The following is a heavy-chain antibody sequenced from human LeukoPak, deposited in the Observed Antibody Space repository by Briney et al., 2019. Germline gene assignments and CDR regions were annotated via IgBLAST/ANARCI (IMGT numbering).Heavy chain of an antibody. J-gene: IGHJ4*02. D-gene: IGHD3-22*01. CDR3: ARNFYASSGYYLDDFYFDF. CDR2: IYYSGST. Sequence: SETLSLTCAVYGGSFSGYYWSWIRQPPGKGLEWIGSIYYSGSTYYSPSLKSRVTMSVDTSTNQFSLKLISVTAADTALYYCARNFYASSGYYLDDFYFDFWGQETLVTVSS. CDR1: GGSFSGYY. V-gene: IGHV4-34*01.